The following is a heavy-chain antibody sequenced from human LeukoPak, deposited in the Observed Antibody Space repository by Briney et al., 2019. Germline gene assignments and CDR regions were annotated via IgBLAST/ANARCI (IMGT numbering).Heavy chain of an antibody. D-gene: IGHD2-2*01. J-gene: IGHJ6*02. CDR3: ARSLGYCSSTSCYYYYGMDV. CDR2: INPNSGGT. Sequence: GASVKVSCKASGYTFTGYYMHWVRQAPGQGLEWMGWINPNSGGTNYAQKFQGRVTMTRDTSISTAYMELSRLRSDDTAVYYCARSLGYCSSTSCYYYYGMDVWGQGATVTVS. CDR1: GYTFTGYY. V-gene: IGHV1-2*02.